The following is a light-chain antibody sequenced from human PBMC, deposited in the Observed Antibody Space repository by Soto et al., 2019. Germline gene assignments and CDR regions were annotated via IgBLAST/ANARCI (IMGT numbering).Light chain of an antibody. Sequence: SYELTQPPSVSVSPGQTASITCSGDKLGDKYACWYQQKPGQSPVLVIYQDSKRPSGIPERFSGSNSGNTATLTISGTQAMDEADYYCPAWDSSTHVVFGGGTQLTVL. J-gene: IGLJ2*01. CDR2: QDS. CDR1: KLGDKY. CDR3: PAWDSSTHVV. V-gene: IGLV3-1*01.